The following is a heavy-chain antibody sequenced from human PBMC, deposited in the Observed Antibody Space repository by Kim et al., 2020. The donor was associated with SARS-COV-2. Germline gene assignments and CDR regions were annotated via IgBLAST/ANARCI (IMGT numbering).Heavy chain of an antibody. J-gene: IGHJ4*02. CDR3: ARLATVY. CDR2: INHSGST. D-gene: IGHD5-12*01. Sequence: SETLSLTCAVYGGSFSGYYWSWIRQPPGKGLEWIGEINHSGSTNYNPSLKSRVTISVDTSKNQFSLKLSSVTAADTAVYYCARLATVYWGQGTLVTVSS. CDR1: GGSFSGYY. V-gene: IGHV4-34*01.